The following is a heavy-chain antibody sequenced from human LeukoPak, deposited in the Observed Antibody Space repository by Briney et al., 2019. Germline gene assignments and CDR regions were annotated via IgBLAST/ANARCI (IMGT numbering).Heavy chain of an antibody. CDR2: INYSGST. CDR1: GGSISSGDYY. V-gene: IGHV4-61*08. D-gene: IGHD1-26*01. Sequence: PSETLSLTCTVSGGSISSGDYYWSWIRQPPGKGLEWIGYINYSGSTHYNPSLKSRVTISVDTSKNQFSLKLSSVTAADTAVYYCAREDIVGATSSFDYWGQGTLVTVSS. CDR3: AREDIVGATSSFDY. J-gene: IGHJ4*02.